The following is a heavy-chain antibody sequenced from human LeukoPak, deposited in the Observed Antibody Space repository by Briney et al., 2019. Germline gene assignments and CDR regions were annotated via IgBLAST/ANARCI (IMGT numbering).Heavy chain of an antibody. CDR3: AKDVYGDYGGLDY. CDR2: IRGSDGST. Sequence: GESLRLSCAASGFTFSTYALSWVRQAPGKGLEWVSSIRGSDGSTYYADSVKGRFAISRDNSKNTLYLQMNSLRAEDTAVYYCAKDVYGDYGGLDYWGQGTQVTVSS. CDR1: GFTFSTYA. J-gene: IGHJ4*02. V-gene: IGHV3-23*01. D-gene: IGHD4-17*01.